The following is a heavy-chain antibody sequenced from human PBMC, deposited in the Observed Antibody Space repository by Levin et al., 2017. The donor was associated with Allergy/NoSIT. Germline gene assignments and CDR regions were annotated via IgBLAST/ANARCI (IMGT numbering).Heavy chain of an antibody. D-gene: IGHD3-22*01. J-gene: IGHJ4*02. CDR3: ARLLGYYDSSGYYLDY. CDR1: GGSIRSSSDY. Sequence: SQTLSLTCTVSGGSIRSSSDYWGWIRQPPGKGLEWIGSIYYSGHTYYNPSLKSRLTISVDTSKNQFSLKLISVTAADTAVYYCARLLGYYDSSGYYLDYWGQGTLVTVSS. CDR2: IYYSGHT. V-gene: IGHV4-39*01.